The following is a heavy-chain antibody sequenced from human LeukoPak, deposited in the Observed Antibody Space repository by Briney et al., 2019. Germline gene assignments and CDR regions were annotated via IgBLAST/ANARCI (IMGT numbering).Heavy chain of an antibody. CDR3: ARVEVDIVVADYYFDY. CDR1: GFTFSSYS. Sequence: GGSLRLSCAASGFTFSSYSMNWVRQAPGKGLEWVSSISSSSSYIYYADSVKGRFTISRDNAKNSLYLQMNSLRAEDTAVYYCARVEVDIVVADYYFDYWGQGTLVTVSS. J-gene: IGHJ4*02. CDR2: ISSSSSYI. V-gene: IGHV3-21*04. D-gene: IGHD5-12*01.